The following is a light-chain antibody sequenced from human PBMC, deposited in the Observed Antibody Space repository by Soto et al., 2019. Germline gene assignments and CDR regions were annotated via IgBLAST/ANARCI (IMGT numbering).Light chain of an antibody. Sequence: QSVLTQPASVSGSPGQSITISCAGTSSDVGGYTYDSWYQQHPGKAPKLMIYDVSNRPSGVSNRFSGSKSGNTASLTISGLQAEDEADYYCTSYTNSSTPHVFGGMTEVTVL. CDR1: SSDVGGYTY. CDR3: TSYTNSSTPHV. J-gene: IGLJ1*01. V-gene: IGLV2-14*01. CDR2: DVS.